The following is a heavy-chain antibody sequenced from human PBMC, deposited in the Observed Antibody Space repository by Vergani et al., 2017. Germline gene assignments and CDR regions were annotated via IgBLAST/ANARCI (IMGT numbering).Heavy chain of an antibody. CDR1: GFTFNHYA. CDR2: ISGSGGST. Sequence: EVQLLESGGDLVQPGGSLRLSCAASGFTFNHYAMNWVRQAPGKGLEWVSGISGSGGSTYYAGSVKGRFTISRDSSKNTLYLQMNSLSAGDTAVYYCARWGNEKRLDSWGQGTLVTVSS. J-gene: IGHJ5*01. V-gene: IGHV3-23*01. D-gene: IGHD1-1*01. CDR3: ARWGNEKRLDS.